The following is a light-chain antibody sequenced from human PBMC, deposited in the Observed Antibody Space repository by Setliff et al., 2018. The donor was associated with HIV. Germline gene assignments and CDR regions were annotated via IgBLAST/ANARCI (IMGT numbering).Light chain of an antibody. Sequence: QSALTQPPSVSGAPGQRVTISCTGSSSNIGAGYDVHWYQQLPGTAPKLLIYRNSHRPSGVPGRFSGSKSGSSASLAISGLRSEDEADYYCASWDDSFGGRVFGGGTKVTVL. CDR2: RNS. CDR3: ASWDDSFGGRV. J-gene: IGLJ3*02. V-gene: IGLV1-40*01. CDR1: SSNIGAGYD.